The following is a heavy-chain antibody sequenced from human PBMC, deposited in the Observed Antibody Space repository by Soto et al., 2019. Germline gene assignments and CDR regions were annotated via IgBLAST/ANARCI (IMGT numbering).Heavy chain of an antibody. D-gene: IGHD6-6*01. CDR3: TRGPIAARPPYFQH. CDR2: ISSSSSYI. Sequence: GGSLRLSCAASGFTFSSYSMNWVRQAPGKGLEWVSSISSSSSYIYYADSVKGRFTISRDNAKNSLYLQMNSLRAEDTAVYYCTRGPIAARPPYFQHWGQGTLVTVSS. J-gene: IGHJ1*01. CDR1: GFTFSSYS. V-gene: IGHV3-21*01.